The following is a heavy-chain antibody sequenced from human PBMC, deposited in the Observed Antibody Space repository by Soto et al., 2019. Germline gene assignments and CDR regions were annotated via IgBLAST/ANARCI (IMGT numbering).Heavy chain of an antibody. CDR1: GFTFSSYW. CDR2: IKQDGSEK. V-gene: IGHV3-7*03. Sequence: PGGSLRLSCTASGFTFSSYWMSWVRQAPGKGLEWVANIKQDGSEKYYVDSVKGRFTISRDNAKNSLYLQMNSLRAEDTAVYYCAKDLTSRSSDYYFDYWGQGTLVTVSS. J-gene: IGHJ4*02. D-gene: IGHD6-6*01. CDR3: AKDLTSRSSDYYFDY.